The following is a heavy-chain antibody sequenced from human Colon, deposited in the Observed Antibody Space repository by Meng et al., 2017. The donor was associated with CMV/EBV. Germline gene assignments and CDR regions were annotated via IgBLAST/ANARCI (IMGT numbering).Heavy chain of an antibody. Sequence: ASVKVSCNASGYSSTDYYLHWVRQAPGQGLEWMGWINPNGGGTDYAQKFQDRVTLTRDTSVNTAYLEVRRLTSDDTAVYYCARVKCGTTSCSQGLDPWGQGTLVTVSS. CDR1: GYSSTDYY. CDR2: INPNGGGT. D-gene: IGHD2-2*01. V-gene: IGHV1-2*02. J-gene: IGHJ5*02. CDR3: ARVKCGTTSCSQGLDP.